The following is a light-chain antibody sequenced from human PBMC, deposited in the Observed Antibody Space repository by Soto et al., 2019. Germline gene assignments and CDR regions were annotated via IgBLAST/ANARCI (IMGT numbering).Light chain of an antibody. CDR1: QSVSSN. CDR3: QHQTNWPRT. CDR2: GAS. Sequence: EIVMTQSPATLSVSPGERATLSCRASQSVSSNLAWYQQKPGQAPRLLIYGASTRATGIPARFSGSGSGTEFTLTISSLQSEDFAVYYCQHQTNWPRTFGQGTKVEIK. J-gene: IGKJ1*01. V-gene: IGKV3-15*01.